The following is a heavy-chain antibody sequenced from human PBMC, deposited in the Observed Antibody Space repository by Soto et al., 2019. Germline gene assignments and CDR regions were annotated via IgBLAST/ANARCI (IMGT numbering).Heavy chain of an antibody. J-gene: IGHJ4*02. CDR3: ARDWYYTIEQ. V-gene: IGHV3-74*01. CDR1: GFDFSTSW. Sequence: EVQLVESGGDLVQPGGSLRLSCAASGFDFSTSWLHWVRQVPGKGVVWVARITSDGSSMFYSDSVKGRFSISRDNAKKTLYLQMNRLRAEDTAIYYCARDWYYTIEQWGQVGMDTVYS. CDR2: ITSDGSSM. D-gene: IGHD3-3*01.